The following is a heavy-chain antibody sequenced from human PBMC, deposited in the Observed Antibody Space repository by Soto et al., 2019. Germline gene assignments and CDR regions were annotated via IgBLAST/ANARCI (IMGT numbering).Heavy chain of an antibody. J-gene: IGHJ4*02. CDR2: IDAGNGNI. D-gene: IGHD3-9*01. CDR1: GYTFTNYA. V-gene: IGHV1-3*01. CDR3: ARDDILTGYYGFFDY. Sequence: ASVKVSCKASGYTFTNYAMHWVRQAPGQRLEWMGWIDAGNGNIQYSQKFQGGVTITRDTSATTAYMELSSLRSEDTAVYYCARDDILTGYYGFFDYWGQGTLVTVSS.